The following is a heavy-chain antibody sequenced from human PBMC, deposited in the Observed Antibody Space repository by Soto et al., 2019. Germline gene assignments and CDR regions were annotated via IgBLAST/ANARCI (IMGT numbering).Heavy chain of an antibody. CDR2: VYYIGGA. D-gene: IGHD2-21*02. J-gene: IGHJ6*02. Sequence: SETLSLTCTVSGGSISGYYWSWIRQPPGKGLEWIGNVYYIGGAKYNPSVKRRVSITVDTYKNQFSLNLSSVTAADTAVYYCTRDGDGRMTTNPYYYYGMDLWGPGITVTVSS. CDR1: GGSISGYY. V-gene: IGHV4-59*01. CDR3: TRDGDGRMTTNPYYYYGMDL.